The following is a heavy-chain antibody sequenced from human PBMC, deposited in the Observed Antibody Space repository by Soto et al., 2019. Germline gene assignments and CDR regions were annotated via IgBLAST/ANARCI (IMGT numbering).Heavy chain of an antibody. CDR1: GFSFSSYA. CDR3: AKEIQYYYDSSGDYPKLIYYYYGIDV. CDR2: ISGSGGST. Sequence: PGGSLRLSCAASGFSFSSYAMSWVRQAPGKGLEWVATISGSGGSTYYADSVKGRFTISRDNSKNTLYLQMNSLRAEDTAVYYCAKEIQYYYDSSGDYPKLIYYYYGIDVWGQGSTVTVSS. V-gene: IGHV3-23*01. D-gene: IGHD3-22*01. J-gene: IGHJ6*02.